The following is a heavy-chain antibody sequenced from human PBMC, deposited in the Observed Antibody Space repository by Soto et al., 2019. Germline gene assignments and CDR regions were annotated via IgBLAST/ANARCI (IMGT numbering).Heavy chain of an antibody. J-gene: IGHJ6*02. CDR2: IIPIFGTA. V-gene: IGHV1-69*13. Sequence: SVKVSCKASGGTFSSYAISWVRQAPGQGLEWMGGIIPIFGTANYAQKFQGRVTITADESTSTAYMELSSLRSEDTAVYYCASETFSKDYYYGIYVLAQRTTVTVSS. CDR1: GGTFSSYA. CDR3: ASETFSKDYYYGIYV. D-gene: IGHD4-4*01.